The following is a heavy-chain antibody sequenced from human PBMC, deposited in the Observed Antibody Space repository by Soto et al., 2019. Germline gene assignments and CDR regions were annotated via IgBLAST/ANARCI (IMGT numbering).Heavy chain of an antibody. Sequence: QVTLKESGPVLVKPTETLTLTCTVSGFSLSNARMGVSWIRQPPGKALERLAHIFSNDEKSYSTSLKGRLTIPMDTSKSQVVLTMTNMDPVETATYYCARIYKNYDILTGYKPNWFDPWGQGTLVTVSS. V-gene: IGHV2-26*01. CDR3: ARIYKNYDILTGYKPNWFDP. J-gene: IGHJ5*02. CDR1: GFSLSNARMG. CDR2: IFSNDEK. D-gene: IGHD3-9*01.